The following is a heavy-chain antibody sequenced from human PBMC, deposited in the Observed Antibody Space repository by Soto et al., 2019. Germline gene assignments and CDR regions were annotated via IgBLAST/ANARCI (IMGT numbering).Heavy chain of an antibody. CDR2: MFYSGST. J-gene: IGHJ4*02. CDR3: ARASTLFGPVLSD. CDR1: GGSISGYY. V-gene: IGHV4-59*08. Sequence: SETLSFTCTVSGGSISGYYWSWIRQPPGKGLEWIGYMFYSGSTKYNPSLRSRVTMSVDTSKNQVSLKLTSVTAADTAVYYCARASTLFGPVLSDWGQGSLVTVSS. D-gene: IGHD3-3*01.